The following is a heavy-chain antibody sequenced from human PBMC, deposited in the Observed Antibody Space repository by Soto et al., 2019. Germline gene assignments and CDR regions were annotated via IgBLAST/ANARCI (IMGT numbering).Heavy chain of an antibody. Sequence: QLQLQESDPGLVKPSETLSLTCTVSGGSISSTRYYWGWIRQPPGKGLEWIGTTYYTGSTYYNPSLKSRVTISVDMSKNHFSLKVRSVTAADTAVYYCVSGPGTTADYWGQGTLVTVSS. D-gene: IGHD1-1*01. CDR1: GGSISSTRYY. V-gene: IGHV4-39*01. J-gene: IGHJ4*02. CDR2: TYYTGST. CDR3: VSGPGTTADY.